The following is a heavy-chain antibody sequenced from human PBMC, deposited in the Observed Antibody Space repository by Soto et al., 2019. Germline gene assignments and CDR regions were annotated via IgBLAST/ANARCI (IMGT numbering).Heavy chain of an antibody. V-gene: IGHV3-23*01. CDR2: ISGSGGST. CDR1: GFTFSSYA. CDR3: AKEGATNINLEDAFDI. Sequence: GGSLRLSCAASGFTFSSYAMSWVRQAPGKGLEWVSAISGSGGSTYYADSVKGRFTISRDNSKNTLYLQMNSLRAEDTAVYYCAKEGATNINLEDAFDIWGQGTMVTVSS. D-gene: IGHD1-26*01. J-gene: IGHJ3*02.